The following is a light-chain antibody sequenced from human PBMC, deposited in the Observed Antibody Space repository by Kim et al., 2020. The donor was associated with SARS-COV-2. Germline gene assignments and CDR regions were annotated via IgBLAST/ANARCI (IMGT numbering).Light chain of an antibody. Sequence: IQLTQSPSSLSASVGDTVTITCRASQGINSNLAWYQQRPGKAPNLLIYSAFTLHSGAPSRFSGSGSGTDFTLTITSLQPEDFATYHCQQHHSFPLTFGGGTKVDIK. CDR2: SAF. CDR3: QQHHSFPLT. CDR1: QGINSN. V-gene: IGKV1-9*01. J-gene: IGKJ4*01.